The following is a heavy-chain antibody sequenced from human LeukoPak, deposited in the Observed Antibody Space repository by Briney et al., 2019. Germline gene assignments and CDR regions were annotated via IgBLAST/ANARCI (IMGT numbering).Heavy chain of an antibody. V-gene: IGHV4-59*01. CDR1: GGSISSYY. CDR2: IYYSGST. J-gene: IGHJ6*02. D-gene: IGHD6-19*01. Sequence: SETLSLTCPVSGGSISSYYWSWIRQPPGKGLEWIGYIYYSGSTNYNPSLKSRVTISVDTSKNQFSLKLSSVTAADTAVYYCARWSVAGPRYYYGMDVWGQGTTVTVSS. CDR3: ARWSVAGPRYYYGMDV.